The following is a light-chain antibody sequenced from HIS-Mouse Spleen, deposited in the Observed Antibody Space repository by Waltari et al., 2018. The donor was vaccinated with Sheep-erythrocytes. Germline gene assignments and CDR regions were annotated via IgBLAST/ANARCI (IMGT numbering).Light chain of an antibody. CDR3: SSYTSSSTLEV. CDR2: DVS. Sequence: QSALTQPASVSASPGQSITISCTGTSSDVGGYNYVSWYQQHPGKAPKLMIYDVSNRPSGVSNRFSGSKSGNTASLTISGLQAEDEADYYCSSYTSSSTLEVFGGGTKLTVL. V-gene: IGLV2-14*03. J-gene: IGLJ3*02. CDR1: SSDVGGYNY.